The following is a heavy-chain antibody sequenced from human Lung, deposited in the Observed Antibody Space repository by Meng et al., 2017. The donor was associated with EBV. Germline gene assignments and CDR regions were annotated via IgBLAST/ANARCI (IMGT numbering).Heavy chain of an antibody. CDR2: ISTNTWTP. D-gene: IGHD2/OR15-2a*01. J-gene: IGHJ5*02. CDR3: ARGGFFDP. Sequence: GASSLAASKHSASLSSIYTINGVSQSQGRGLEWMGWISTNTWTPTYTHGFTGWFFCSLDCSVSTAYLQISSLNAVVTALYYFARGGFFDPWGQGTLVTVSS. CDR1: ASLSSIYT. V-gene: IGHV7-4-1*02.